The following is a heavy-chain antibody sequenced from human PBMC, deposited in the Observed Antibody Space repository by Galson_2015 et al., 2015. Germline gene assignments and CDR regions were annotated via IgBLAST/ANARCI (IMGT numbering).Heavy chain of an antibody. J-gene: IGHJ3*01. D-gene: IGHD3-22*01. CDR2: TRNKANSYTT. Sequence: SLRLSCAASGFMFSDHYVDWVRQAPGKGLEWVGRTRNKANSYTTEYAASVKGRFTISRDYSKNSLYLQMNSLKIEDTAVYYCTCAIFMSGYYYAFDLSGHGTMVAVSS. CDR3: TCAIFMSGYYYAFDL. V-gene: IGHV3-72*01. CDR1: GFMFSDHY.